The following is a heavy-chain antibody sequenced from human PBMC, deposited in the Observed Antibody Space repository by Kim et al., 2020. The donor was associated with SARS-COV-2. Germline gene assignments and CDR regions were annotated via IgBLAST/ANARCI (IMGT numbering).Heavy chain of an antibody. V-gene: IGHV1-2*02. Sequence: ASVKVSCKASGYTFTDYYMHWVRQAPGQGLEWMGWINPNSGGTKYAQKFQGRVTMTRDTSISTAYMELSRLRSDDTAVYYCARGNSIVATNERRTFDYWGQGTLVTVSS. CDR1: GYTFTDYY. CDR3: ARGNSIVATNERRTFDY. CDR2: INPNSGGT. D-gene: IGHD5-12*01. J-gene: IGHJ4*02.